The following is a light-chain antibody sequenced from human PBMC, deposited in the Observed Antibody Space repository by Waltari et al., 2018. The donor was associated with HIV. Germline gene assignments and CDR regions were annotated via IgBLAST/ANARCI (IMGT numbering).Light chain of an antibody. V-gene: IGLV2-11*01. CDR3: CSYAGRYTYI. J-gene: IGLJ1*01. CDR1: SSDVGDYNY. Sequence: QSALTQPRSVSGSPGQSVTISCTGTSSDVGDYNYVSWYQQHPGQAPKLMIYDVNKRPSGVPDRFSGSKSGNTASLSISGLQAEDEADYYCCSYAGRYTYIFGTGTKVTVL. CDR2: DVN.